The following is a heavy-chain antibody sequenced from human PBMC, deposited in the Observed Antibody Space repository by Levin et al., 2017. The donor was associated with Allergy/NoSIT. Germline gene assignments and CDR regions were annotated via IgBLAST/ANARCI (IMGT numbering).Heavy chain of an antibody. CDR2: ISGKGDDT. J-gene: IGHJ4*02. V-gene: IGHV3-23*01. CDR1: GFTFTSYA. Sequence: GGSLRLSCEASGFTFTSYAMSWVRQAPGKGLEWVSSISGKGDDTYYADSVKGRFTISRDNSKNTLCLQMDSLRTEDTAVYHCAKGTSMVRGVSDYWGQGTLVTVSS. D-gene: IGHD3-10*01. CDR3: AKGTSMVRGVSDY.